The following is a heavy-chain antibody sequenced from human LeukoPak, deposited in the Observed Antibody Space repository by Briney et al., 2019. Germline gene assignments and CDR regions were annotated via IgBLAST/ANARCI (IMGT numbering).Heavy chain of an antibody. Sequence: GGSLRLSCAASGFTFSNYAMNWVRQAPGKGLEWVSGISGSVSSTYYADSVRGRFTISRDNSKNTLSLQMNSLRAEDTAVYYCAKGPKYYFDYWGQGILVTVSS. J-gene: IGHJ4*02. CDR3: AKGPKYYFDY. CDR2: ISGSVSST. CDR1: GFTFSNYA. V-gene: IGHV3-23*01.